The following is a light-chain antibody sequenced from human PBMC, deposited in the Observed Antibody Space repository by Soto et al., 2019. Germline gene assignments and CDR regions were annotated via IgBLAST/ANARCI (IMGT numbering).Light chain of an antibody. CDR3: GSWDSSLSAYV. Sequence: QSVLTQPPSVSGAPGQRVTISCTGSRSNIGAGYDVHWYQQRPGTAPKLLIFGNINRPSGIPDRFSGSKSGTSATLGITGFQTGDEADYYCGSWDSSLSAYVFGTGTKVTVL. CDR1: RSNIGAGYD. CDR2: GNI. J-gene: IGLJ1*01. V-gene: IGLV1-40*01.